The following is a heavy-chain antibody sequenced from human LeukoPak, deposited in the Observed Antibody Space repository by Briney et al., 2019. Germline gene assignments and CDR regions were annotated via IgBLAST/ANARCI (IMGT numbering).Heavy chain of an antibody. J-gene: IGHJ6*03. CDR1: GGSFSGYY. D-gene: IGHD3-22*01. CDR2: INHSGST. Sequence: SETLSLTCAVYGGSFSGYYWSWIRQPPGKGLEWIGEINHSGSTNYNPSPKSRVTISVDTSKNQFSLKLSSVTAADTAVYYCARARGRYDSSGYYRYYYYMDVWGKGTTVTVSS. CDR3: ARARGRYDSSGYYRYYYYMDV. V-gene: IGHV4-34*01.